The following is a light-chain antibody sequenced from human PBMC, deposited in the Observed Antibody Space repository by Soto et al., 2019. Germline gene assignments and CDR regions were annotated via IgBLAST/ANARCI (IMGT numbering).Light chain of an antibody. Sequence: QSVMTQPASVSGSPGQSITISCTGTSSDVGGHNYVSWYQQHPCKAPKLLIYEISNRPSGVSNRFSGSRSGNTASLTISGLQAEDEADYYCKSYRSSRILVFGTGTKVTVL. CDR1: SSDVGGHNY. J-gene: IGLJ1*01. V-gene: IGLV2-14*01. CDR3: KSYRSSRILV. CDR2: EIS.